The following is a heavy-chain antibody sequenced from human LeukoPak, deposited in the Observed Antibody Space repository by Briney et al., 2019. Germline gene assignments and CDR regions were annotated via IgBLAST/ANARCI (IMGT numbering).Heavy chain of an antibody. D-gene: IGHD3-3*01. CDR3: TTVTYDFWSGYYLDY. J-gene: IGHJ4*02. Sequence: GGSLRLSCAASGFTFSNAWMSWVRQAPGKGLEWVGRIKSKTDGGTTDYAAPVKGRFTISRDDSKNTLYLQMNSLKTEDTAVYYCTTVTYDFWSGYYLDYWGQGTLVTVSS. V-gene: IGHV3-15*01. CDR1: GFTFSNAW. CDR2: IKSKTDGGTT.